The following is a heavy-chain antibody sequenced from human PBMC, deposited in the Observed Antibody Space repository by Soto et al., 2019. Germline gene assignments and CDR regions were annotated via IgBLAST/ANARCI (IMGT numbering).Heavy chain of an antibody. J-gene: IGHJ6*02. D-gene: IGHD6-6*01. Sequence: ASVKVSCKASGYTFTGYHMHWVRQAPGQGLEWMGWINPNSGGTNYAQKFQGWVTMTRDTSISTAYMELSRLRSDDTAVYYCARGSSSYYYYGMDVWGQGTTVTVSS. CDR2: INPNSGGT. CDR1: GYTFTGYH. CDR3: ARGSSSYYYYGMDV. V-gene: IGHV1-2*04.